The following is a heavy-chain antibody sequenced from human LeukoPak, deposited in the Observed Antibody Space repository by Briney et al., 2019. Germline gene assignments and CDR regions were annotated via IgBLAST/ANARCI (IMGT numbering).Heavy chain of an antibody. J-gene: IGHJ4*02. CDR3: ARVGFGSGWKEGELDY. CDR2: MSHSERT. CDR1: GCSISSSNYY. V-gene: IGHV4-39*07. Sequence: SETLSLTCIVSGCSISSSNYYWDWIRQPPRQRLEWIGSMSHSERTYYNPSLKSRLTIFVDTSKNQFSLKLSSVTAADTAVYYCARVGFGSGWKEGELDYWGQGTLVTVSS. D-gene: IGHD6-19*01.